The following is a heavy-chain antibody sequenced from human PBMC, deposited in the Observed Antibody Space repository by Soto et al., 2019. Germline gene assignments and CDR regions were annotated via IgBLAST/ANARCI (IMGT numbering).Heavy chain of an antibody. CDR1: GGSFSGYY. Sequence: PSETLSLTCAVYGGSFSGYYWSWIRQPPGKGLEWIGEINHSGSTNYNPSLRSRVPISVDTSKNQFSLKLSSVTAADTAVYYCARAGGDGYNSVWDYWGQGTLVTVSS. CDR2: INHSGST. V-gene: IGHV4-34*01. J-gene: IGHJ4*02. D-gene: IGHD1-1*01. CDR3: ARAGGDGYNSVWDY.